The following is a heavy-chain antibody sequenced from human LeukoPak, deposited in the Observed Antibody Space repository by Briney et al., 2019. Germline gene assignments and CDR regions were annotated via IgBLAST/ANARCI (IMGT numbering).Heavy chain of an antibody. D-gene: IGHD3-22*01. CDR3: ARDRYYEPFDY. Sequence: GSLRLSCAASGITFSSYDLNWVRQAPGKGLEWIGSISYSGSTYYNPSLKSRVTISVDTSKSQFSLKLSSVTAADTAVYYCARDRYYEPFDYWGQGTLVTVSS. CDR1: GITFSSYD. CDR2: ISYSGST. V-gene: IGHV4-39*07. J-gene: IGHJ4*02.